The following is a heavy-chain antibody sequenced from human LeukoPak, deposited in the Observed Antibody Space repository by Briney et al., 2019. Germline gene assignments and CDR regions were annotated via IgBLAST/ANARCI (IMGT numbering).Heavy chain of an antibody. CDR3: AKDKGYGSGSYVYYFDY. CDR1: GFTFDDYA. D-gene: IGHD3-10*01. Sequence: GGSLRLSCAASGFTFDDYALHWVRQAPGKGLEWVSGISWNSGSIGYADSVKGRFTISRDNAKNSLYLQMNSLRAEDTALYYCAKDKGYGSGSYVYYFDYWGQGTLVTVSS. J-gene: IGHJ4*02. CDR2: ISWNSGSI. V-gene: IGHV3-9*01.